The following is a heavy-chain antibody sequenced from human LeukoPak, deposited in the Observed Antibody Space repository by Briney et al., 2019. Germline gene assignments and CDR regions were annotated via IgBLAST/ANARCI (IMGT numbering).Heavy chain of an antibody. CDR2: IWCDGSNK. D-gene: IGHD6-13*01. CDR3: ARDRAAADLDY. V-gene: IGHV3-33*01. J-gene: IGHJ4*02. Sequence: PGGSLRLSCAASGFTFSSYGMHWVRQAPGKGLEWVAVIWCDGSNKFYADSVKGRFTISRDNSKNTLYLQMNSLRAEDTAVYYCARDRAAADLDYWGQGTLVTVSS. CDR1: GFTFSSYG.